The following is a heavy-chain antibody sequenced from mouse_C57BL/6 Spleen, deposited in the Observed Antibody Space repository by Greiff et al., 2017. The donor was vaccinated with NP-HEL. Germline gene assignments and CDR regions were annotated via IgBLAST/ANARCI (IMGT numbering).Heavy chain of an antibody. CDR2: IYPGSGST. V-gene: IGHV1-55*01. Sequence: QVQLQQPGAELVKPGASVKMSCKASGYTFTSYWITWVKQRPGQGLEWIGDIYPGSGSTNYNEKFKSKATLTVDTSSSTAYMQLSSLTSEDSAVCYCARDDYGSSRFAYWGQGTLVTVSA. D-gene: IGHD1-1*01. J-gene: IGHJ3*01. CDR1: GYTFTSYW. CDR3: ARDDYGSSRFAY.